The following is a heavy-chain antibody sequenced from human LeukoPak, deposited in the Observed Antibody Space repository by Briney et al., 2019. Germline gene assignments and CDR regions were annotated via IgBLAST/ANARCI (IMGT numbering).Heavy chain of an antibody. V-gene: IGHV3-11*04. CDR2: ISSSGSTI. CDR3: AKLSGYEGDDY. D-gene: IGHD5-12*01. Sequence: LSLTCTVSGYSISSGYYWGWIRQAPGKGLEWVSYISSSGSTIYYADSVKGRFTISRDNAKNSLYLQMNSLRAEDTAVYYCAKLSGYEGDDYWGQGTLVTVSS. J-gene: IGHJ4*02. CDR1: GYSISSGYY.